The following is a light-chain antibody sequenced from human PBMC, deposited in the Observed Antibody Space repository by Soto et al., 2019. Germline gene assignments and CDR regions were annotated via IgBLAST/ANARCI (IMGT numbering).Light chain of an antibody. V-gene: IGKV2-30*02. J-gene: IGKJ2*01. Sequence: DVVMTQSPLSLPVTVGQPASISCRSSQSLIHSDGNTYLNWFLKRPGQSPRRLIYQVSKRASGVPDRFSGSGSGTHFTLKISRVEAEDVGVDYLMEGTYWSPYTFGQGTELEIK. CDR1: QSLIHSDGNTY. CDR3: MEGTYWSPYT. CDR2: QVS.